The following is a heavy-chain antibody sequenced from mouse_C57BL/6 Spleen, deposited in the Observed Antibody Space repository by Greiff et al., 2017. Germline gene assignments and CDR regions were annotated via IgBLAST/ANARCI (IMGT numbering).Heavy chain of an antibody. CDR2: LDPSDSYT. V-gene: IGHV1-69*01. J-gene: IGHJ1*03. CDR1: GYTFTSYW. CDR3: ASRSYGSSLDWYFDV. D-gene: IGHD1-1*01. Sequence: QVHVKQPGAELVMPGASVKLSCKASGYTFTSYWMHWVKQRPGQGLEWIGELDPSDSYTNYNQKFKGKSTLTVEKSSSTAYMQLSSLTSEDSAVYYCASRSYGSSLDWYFDVWGTGTTVTVSS.